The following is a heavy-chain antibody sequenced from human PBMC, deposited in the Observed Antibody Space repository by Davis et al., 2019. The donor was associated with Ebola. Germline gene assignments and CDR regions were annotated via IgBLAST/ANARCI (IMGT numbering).Heavy chain of an antibody. D-gene: IGHD1-1*01. CDR3: ARAQFPTTSDH. CDR1: GYTFTNYG. V-gene: IGHV1-18*04. Sequence: ASVKASCKASGYTFTNYGITWVRQAPGQGLEWMGWINPHNGNTNYAQNVQGRVIMTTDTATTTAYMEVGGLRSDDTAVYYCARAQFPTTSDHWGQGTLVTVSS. J-gene: IGHJ4*02. CDR2: INPHNGNT.